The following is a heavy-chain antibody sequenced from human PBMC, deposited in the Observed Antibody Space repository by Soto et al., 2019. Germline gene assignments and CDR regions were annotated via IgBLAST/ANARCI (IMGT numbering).Heavy chain of an antibody. CDR2: ISAYNGNT. CDR1: GYTFTSYG. CDR3: ARDLVGSGSYPTYYFDY. D-gene: IGHD3-10*01. V-gene: IGHV1-18*04. Sequence: ASVKVSCKASGYTFTSYGISWVRQAPGQGLEWMGWISAYNGNTNCAQKLQGRVTMTTDTSTSTAYMGLRSLRSDDTAVYYCARDLVGSGSYPTYYFDYWGQGTLVTVSS. J-gene: IGHJ4*02.